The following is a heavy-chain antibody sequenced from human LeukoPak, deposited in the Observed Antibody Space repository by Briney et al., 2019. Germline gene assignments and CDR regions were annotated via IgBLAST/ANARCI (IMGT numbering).Heavy chain of an antibody. J-gene: IGHJ6*04. CDR3: ARVNRCSGTSCYIYGMDV. CDR1: GFTFSSYA. V-gene: IGHV3-30*04. CDR2: ISYNGSNK. Sequence: PGGSLRLSCAASGFTFSSYAMHWVRQAPGKGLEWVAVISYNGSNKYYADSVKGRFTIPRDNSKNTLYLQMNSLRAEDTAVYYCARVNRCSGTSCYIYGMDVWGKGTTVTVSS. D-gene: IGHD2-2*02.